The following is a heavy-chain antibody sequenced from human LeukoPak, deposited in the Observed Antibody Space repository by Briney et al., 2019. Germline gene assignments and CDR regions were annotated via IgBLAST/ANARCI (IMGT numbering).Heavy chain of an antibody. D-gene: IGHD5/OR15-5a*01. V-gene: IGHV3-23*01. Sequence: GGSLRLSCTASGFTLSTYVMNWVRQAPGKGLEWVSSISHIGDTSDYADSVKGRFTISRDNSKNTLCLQMNSLSAEDTAMYYCRRQFLVGVSWGPGTLVTVSS. CDR1: GFTLSTYV. J-gene: IGHJ5*02. CDR3: RRQFLVGVS. CDR2: ISHIGDTS.